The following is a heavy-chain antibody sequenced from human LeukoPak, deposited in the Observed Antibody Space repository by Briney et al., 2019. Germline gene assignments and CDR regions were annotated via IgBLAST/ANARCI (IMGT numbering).Heavy chain of an antibody. Sequence: SETLSLTCTVSGGSISSSSYYWGWIRQPPGKGLEWIGYIYYSGSTYYNPSLKSRVTISVDTSKNQFSLKLSSVTAADTAVYYCARTELRTDYGDYLDAFDIWGQGTMVTVSS. V-gene: IGHV4-30-4*08. CDR1: GGSISSSSYY. CDR3: ARTELRTDYGDYLDAFDI. J-gene: IGHJ3*02. D-gene: IGHD4-17*01. CDR2: IYYSGST.